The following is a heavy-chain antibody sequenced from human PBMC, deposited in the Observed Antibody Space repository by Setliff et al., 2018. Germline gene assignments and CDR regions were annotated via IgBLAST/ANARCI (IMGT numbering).Heavy chain of an antibody. J-gene: IGHJ4*02. Sequence: PGESLTLSCAACEFTFSRYSMNWVRQAPGKGLEWVASISVSISFIYYADSVKGRFTVSRDNAKNLLYLQMNSLRAEDTAVYYCAKDDYYYDSYFDYWGQGTLVTVSS. CDR3: AKDDYYYDSYFDY. CDR1: EFTFSRYS. CDR2: ISVSISFI. V-gene: IGHV3-21*01. D-gene: IGHD3-22*01.